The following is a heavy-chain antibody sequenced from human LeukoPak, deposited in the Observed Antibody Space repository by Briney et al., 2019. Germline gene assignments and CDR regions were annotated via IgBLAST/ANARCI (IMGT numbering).Heavy chain of an antibody. V-gene: IGHV3-9*03. J-gene: IGHJ4*02. CDR3: AKDLGGAMIVVV. CDR1: GFTFDDYA. CDR2: ISWNSGSI. Sequence: GGSLRLSCAASGFTFDDYAMHWVRQAPGKGLEWVSGISWNSGSIGYADSVKGRFTISRDNAKNSLYLQMNSLRAEDMALYYCAKDLGGAMIVVVGGQGTLVTVSS. D-gene: IGHD3-22*01.